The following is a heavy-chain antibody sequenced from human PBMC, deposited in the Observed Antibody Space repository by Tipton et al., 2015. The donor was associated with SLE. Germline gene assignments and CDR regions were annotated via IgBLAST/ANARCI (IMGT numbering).Heavy chain of an antibody. CDR3: ARAEGSWDAFDI. D-gene: IGHD2-15*01. Sequence: TLSLTCNVSGGSISSGGYYWSWIRQPPGRGLEWIGYIYYSGSTNYNPSLKSRVTISVDTSKNQFSLKLSSVTAADTAVYYCARAEGSWDAFDIWGQGTMVTVSS. CDR2: IYYSGST. V-gene: IGHV4-61*08. CDR1: GGSISSGGYY. J-gene: IGHJ3*02.